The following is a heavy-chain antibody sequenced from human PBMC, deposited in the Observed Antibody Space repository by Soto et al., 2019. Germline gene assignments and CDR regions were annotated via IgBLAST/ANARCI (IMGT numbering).Heavy chain of an antibody. D-gene: IGHD6-19*01. Sequence: ASVTVSCKASGYTFTSYGMHWVRQAPGQRLEWMGWINAGNGNTKYSQKFQGRVTITRDTSASTAYMELSSLRSEDTAVYYCARGGGWYVWFDPWGQGTLVTVSS. CDR3: ARGGGWYVWFDP. CDR2: INAGNGNT. J-gene: IGHJ5*02. CDR1: GYTFTSYG. V-gene: IGHV1-3*01.